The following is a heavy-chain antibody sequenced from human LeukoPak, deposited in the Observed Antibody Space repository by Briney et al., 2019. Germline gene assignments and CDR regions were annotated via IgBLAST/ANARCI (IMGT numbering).Heavy chain of an antibody. CDR3: ARDRGESGSYPYYFDY. CDR1: GFTFSSYA. Sequence: GGSLRLSCAASGFTFSSYAMSWVRQAPGKGLEWVSAISGSGGSTYYADSVKGRFTISRDNAKNSLYLQMNSLRAEDTAVYYCARDRGESGSYPYYFDYWGQGTLVTVSS. CDR2: ISGSGGST. D-gene: IGHD1-26*01. J-gene: IGHJ4*02. V-gene: IGHV3-23*01.